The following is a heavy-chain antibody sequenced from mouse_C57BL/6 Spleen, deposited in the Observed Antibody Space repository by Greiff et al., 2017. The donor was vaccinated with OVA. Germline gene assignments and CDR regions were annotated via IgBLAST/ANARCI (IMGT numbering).Heavy chain of an antibody. CDR3: VRQRKWDGDFDY. J-gene: IGHJ2*01. D-gene: IGHD4-1*01. CDR2: IRSKSNNYAT. V-gene: IGHV10-1*01. Sequence: EVQGVESGGGLVQPKGSLKLSCAASGFSFNTYAMNWVRQAPGKGLEWVARIRSKSNNYATYYADSVKDRFTISRDDSESMLYLQMNNLKTEDTAMYYCVRQRKWDGDFDYWGQGTTLTVSS. CDR1: GFSFNTYA.